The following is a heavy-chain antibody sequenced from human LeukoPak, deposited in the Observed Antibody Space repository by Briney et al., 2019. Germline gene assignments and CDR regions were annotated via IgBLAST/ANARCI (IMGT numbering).Heavy chain of an antibody. CDR2: MNPNSGNT. CDR1: GYTFTSYD. D-gene: IGHD6-13*01. J-gene: IGHJ5*02. V-gene: IGHV1-8*01. Sequence: VASVKVSCKASGYTFTSYDINWVRQATGQGLEWMGWMNPNSGNTGYAQKFQGRVTMTRNTSISTAYMELSSLRSEDTAVYYCARESAAADWFDPWGQGTLDTVSS. CDR3: ARESAAADWFDP.